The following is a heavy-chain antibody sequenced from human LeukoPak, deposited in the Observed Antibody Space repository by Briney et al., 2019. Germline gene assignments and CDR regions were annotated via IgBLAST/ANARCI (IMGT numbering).Heavy chain of an antibody. CDR1: GGTFSSYA. J-gene: IGHJ3*02. Sequence: SVKVSCKASGGTFSSYAISWVRQAPGQGLEWMGGIIPIFGTANYAQKFQGRVTITADESTSTAYMELSSLRSEDTAVYYCARDTGYDTSAARKFDIWGQGTMVTVSS. V-gene: IGHV1-69*13. CDR3: ARDTGYDTSAARKFDI. CDR2: IIPIFGTA. D-gene: IGHD5-12*01.